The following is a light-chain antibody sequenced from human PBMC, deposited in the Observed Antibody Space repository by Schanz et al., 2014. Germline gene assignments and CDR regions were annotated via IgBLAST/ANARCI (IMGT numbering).Light chain of an antibody. V-gene: IGKV3D-20*02. J-gene: IGKJ4*01. CDR1: QSVYANF. CDR2: AAS. Sequence: EIVLTQSPGTLSLSPGERATLSCRASQSVYANFLAWYQQKPGQAPRLLIYAASNRATGIPDRFSASGSGTDFTLTISSLEPEDFAVYYCQQRSNWPPLTFGGGTKVEIK. CDR3: QQRSNWPPLT.